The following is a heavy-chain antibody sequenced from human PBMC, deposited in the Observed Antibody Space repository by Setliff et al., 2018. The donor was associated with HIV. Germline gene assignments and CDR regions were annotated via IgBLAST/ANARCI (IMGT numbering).Heavy chain of an antibody. V-gene: IGHV4-59*08. D-gene: IGHD3-16*01. CDR1: GGSISSYY. CDR3: ARRTLITGYDY. J-gene: IGHJ4*02. CDR2: IYYSGST. Sequence: SETLSLTCTVSGGSISSYYWSWIRQPQGKGLEGFGYIYYSGSTNYNPSLKSRVTISVDTSKNQFSLKLSSVTAADTAVYYCARRTLITGYDYWGQGTLVTVSS.